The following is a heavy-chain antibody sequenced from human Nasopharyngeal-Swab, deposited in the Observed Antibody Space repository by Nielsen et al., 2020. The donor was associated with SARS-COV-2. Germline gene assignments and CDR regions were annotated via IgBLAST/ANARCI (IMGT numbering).Heavy chain of an antibody. Sequence: SETLSLTCTVSGGSISSSSYYWGWIRQPPGKGLEWIGSIYYSGSTYYNPSLKSRVTISVDTSKNQFSLKLSSVTAADTAVYYCASYYYDSSDCSYWFDPWGQGTLVTVSS. CDR3: ASYYYDSSDCSYWFDP. J-gene: IGHJ5*02. CDR2: IYYSGST. CDR1: GGSISSSSYY. V-gene: IGHV4-39*01. D-gene: IGHD3-22*01.